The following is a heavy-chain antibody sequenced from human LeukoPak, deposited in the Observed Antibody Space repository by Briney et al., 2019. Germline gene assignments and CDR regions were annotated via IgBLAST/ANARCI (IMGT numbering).Heavy chain of an antibody. CDR2: ISGSGGST. J-gene: IGHJ4*02. CDR3: AKEEVVTPSFDY. CDR1: GFTFSSFA. D-gene: IGHD4-23*01. Sequence: TGGSLRLSCAASGFTFSSFAMSWVRQAPGKGLEWVSAISGSGGSTYYADSVKGRFTISRDNSKNTLYLQMNSLRAEDTAVYYCAKEEVVTPSFDYWGQGTLVTVSS. V-gene: IGHV3-23*01.